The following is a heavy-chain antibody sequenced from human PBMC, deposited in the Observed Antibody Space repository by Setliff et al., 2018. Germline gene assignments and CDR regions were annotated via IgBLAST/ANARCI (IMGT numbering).Heavy chain of an antibody. CDR2: ISGSGGST. CDR1: GFTFRSYA. J-gene: IGHJ4*02. Sequence: GESLKISCAASGFTFRSYAMSWVRQAPGKGPEWVSAISGSGGSTYYADSVKGRFNISRDNSKNTLYLQMNSLRAEDTAVYYCARDEYSVALFDYWGQGTLVTVSS. CDR3: ARDEYSVALFDY. V-gene: IGHV3-23*01. D-gene: IGHD6-19*01.